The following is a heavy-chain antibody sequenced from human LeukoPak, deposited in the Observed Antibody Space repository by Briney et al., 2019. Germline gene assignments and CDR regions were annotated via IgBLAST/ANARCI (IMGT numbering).Heavy chain of an antibody. J-gene: IGHJ6*02. D-gene: IGHD3-22*01. CDR2: IIPILGIA. CDR1: GGTFSSYT. Sequence: SVKVSCKASGGTFSSYTISWVRQAPGQGLEWMGRIIPILGIANYAQKFQGRVTITADKSTSTAYMELSTLRSEDTAVYYCARARGDYDSSGYYYYYYGMDVWGQGTTVTVSS. V-gene: IGHV1-69*02. CDR3: ARARGDYDSSGYYYYYYGMDV.